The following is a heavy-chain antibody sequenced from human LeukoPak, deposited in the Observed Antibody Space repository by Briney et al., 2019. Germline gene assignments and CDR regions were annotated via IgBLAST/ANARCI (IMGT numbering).Heavy chain of an antibody. CDR3: ARGLSGYASSLGY. CDR1: GFTFSSYW. Sequence: PGRSLRLSCVASGFTFSSYWMHWVRQAPGKGLVWVSRINSDGSSTSYADSVRGRFSISRDNAKNTLYLQMNSLRAEDTAVYYCARGLSGYASSLGYWGQGTLVTVSA. CDR2: INSDGSST. V-gene: IGHV3-74*01. D-gene: IGHD6-6*01. J-gene: IGHJ4*02.